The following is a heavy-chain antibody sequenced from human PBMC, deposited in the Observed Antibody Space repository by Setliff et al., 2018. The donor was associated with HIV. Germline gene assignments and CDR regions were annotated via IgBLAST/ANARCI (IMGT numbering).Heavy chain of an antibody. J-gene: IGHJ6*03. Sequence: SETLSLTCTVSGGSISSSSYYWGWIRQPPGKGLEWIGSIYYSGSTYYNPSLKSRVTISVDTSKNQFSLKLSSVTAADTAVYYCARGLHSSTYYYYYYTDVWGKGTTVTVSS. D-gene: IGHD2-21*02. CDR1: GGSISSSSYY. CDR2: IYYSGST. CDR3: ARGLHSSTYYYYYYTDV. V-gene: IGHV4-39*07.